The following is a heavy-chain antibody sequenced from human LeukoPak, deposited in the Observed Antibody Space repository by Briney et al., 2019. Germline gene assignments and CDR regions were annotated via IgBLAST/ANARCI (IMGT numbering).Heavy chain of an antibody. CDR1: GGSFSGYY. D-gene: IGHD6-19*01. CDR2: INHSGST. V-gene: IGHV4-34*01. J-gene: IGHJ4*02. CDR3: AKLPYSHGWPFRW. Sequence: SETLSLTCAVYGGSFSGYYWTWIRQPPGKGLEWIGEINHSGSTNYNPSLKSRVTISVDTSKNQFSLKLTSVTAADTAVYYCAKLPYSHGWPFRWWGQGTLVIVST.